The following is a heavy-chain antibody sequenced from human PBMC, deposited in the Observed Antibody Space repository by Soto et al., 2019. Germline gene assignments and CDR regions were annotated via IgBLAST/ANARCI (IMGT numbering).Heavy chain of an antibody. D-gene: IGHD3-3*02. CDR3: PKARCGGVALLGTHFGY. V-gene: IGHV3-9*01. J-gene: IGHJ4*02. CDR2: ISWNRGSI. CDR1: GFTFDDYA. Sequence: EVQLVESGGGLVQPGRSLRLSCAASGFTFDDYAMHWVRQAPGKGLEWVAGISWNRGSIGYADSVKGRFTISRDNAKNSLYLQMNRLRAVDTSLYYCPKARCGGVALLGTHFGYWGQGPLVTVS.